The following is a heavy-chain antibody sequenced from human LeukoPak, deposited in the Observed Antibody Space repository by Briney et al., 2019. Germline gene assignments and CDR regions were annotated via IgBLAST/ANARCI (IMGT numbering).Heavy chain of an antibody. J-gene: IGHJ3*01. Sequence: KASETLSLTCTVSGGSISSHYWSWIRQSPGKGLEWIGFMHYSGNTNSNPSLRSRVTISIDTSKNHFSLTLSSVTAADTAVYYCTRSDGYGLVGIWGQGTMVTVSS. V-gene: IGHV4-59*11. CDR3: TRSDGYGLVGI. D-gene: IGHD3-10*01. CDR2: MHYSGNT. CDR1: GGSISSHY.